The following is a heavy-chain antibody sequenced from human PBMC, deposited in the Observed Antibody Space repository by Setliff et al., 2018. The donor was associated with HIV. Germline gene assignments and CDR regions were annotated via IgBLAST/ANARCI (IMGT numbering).Heavy chain of an antibody. CDR1: GGTFSSYA. V-gene: IGHV1-24*01. Sequence: ASVKVSCKASGGTFSSYAISWVRQAPGKGLEWMGGFDPEDGETIYAQKFQGRVTMTEDTSTDTAYMELRSLRSEDTAVYYCASTVVTTDAFDIWGQGTMVTVSS. CDR3: ASTVVTTDAFDI. D-gene: IGHD2-15*01. J-gene: IGHJ3*02. CDR2: FDPEDGET.